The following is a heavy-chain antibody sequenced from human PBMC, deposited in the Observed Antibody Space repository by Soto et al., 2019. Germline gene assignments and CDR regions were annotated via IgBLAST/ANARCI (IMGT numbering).Heavy chain of an antibody. D-gene: IGHD3-9*01. CDR1: GGSISSGDYY. CDR3: ARDVRDTGYSYWFDP. Sequence: SETLSLTCTVSGGSISSGDYYWSWIRQPPGKGLEWIGYIYYSGSTYYSPSLKSRVNISFDKSKNQVFLNLRFVTGADTAVYFCARDVRDTGYSYWFDPWGQGILVTVSS. V-gene: IGHV4-30-4*01. J-gene: IGHJ5*02. CDR2: IYYSGST.